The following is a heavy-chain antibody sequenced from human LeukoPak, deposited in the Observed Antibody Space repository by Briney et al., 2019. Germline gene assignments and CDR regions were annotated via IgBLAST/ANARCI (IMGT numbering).Heavy chain of an antibody. CDR2: ISDDGGHK. CDR1: RFTFSSYA. V-gene: IGHV3-30-3*01. D-gene: IGHD1-26*01. CDR3: ARARLVGAPTGFVY. J-gene: IGHJ4*02. Sequence: GTSLRLSCAASRFTFSSYAMHWARQAPGKGLEWVAVISDDGGHKYYADSVEGRFTISRDNSNNMLYLQMNSLRPEDTAVCYCARARLVGAPTGFVYWGQGTLVTVSS.